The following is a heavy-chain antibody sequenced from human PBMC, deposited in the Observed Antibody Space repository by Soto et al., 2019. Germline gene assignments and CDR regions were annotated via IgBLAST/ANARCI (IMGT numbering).Heavy chain of an antibody. Sequence: QVQLVESGGGVVQPGRSLRLSCAASGFTFSSCAMHWVRQAPGKGLEWVAVISYDGSNKYYADSVKGRFTISRDNSKNTLYLQMNSLRAEDTAVYYCARGAYSNKAFDYWGQGTLVTVSS. CDR1: GFTFSSCA. V-gene: IGHV3-30-3*01. CDR3: ARGAYSNKAFDY. CDR2: ISYDGSNK. J-gene: IGHJ4*02. D-gene: IGHD4-4*01.